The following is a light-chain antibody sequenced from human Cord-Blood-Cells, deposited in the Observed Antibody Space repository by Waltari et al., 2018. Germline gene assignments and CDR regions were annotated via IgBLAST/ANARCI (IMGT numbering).Light chain of an antibody. CDR2: SNN. Sequence: QSVLTQPPSASGTPGQRVTISCSGSSSNIGSNTVNWYQQLPGTAPKPLIYSNNPRPSGVPDRFSGSKSGTSASLAISGLQSEDEADYYCAAWDDSLNGVFGGGTKLTVL. CDR1: SSNIGSNT. V-gene: IGLV1-44*01. CDR3: AAWDDSLNGV. J-gene: IGLJ3*02.